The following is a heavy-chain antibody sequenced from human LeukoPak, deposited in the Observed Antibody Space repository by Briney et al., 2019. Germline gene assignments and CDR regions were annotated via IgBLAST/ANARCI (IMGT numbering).Heavy chain of an antibody. CDR3: AKSPGIAAAGTSYYYYGMDV. J-gene: IGHJ6*02. V-gene: IGHV3-11*01. CDR2: ISSSGTTM. CDR1: GFTFSDYY. Sequence: GGSLRLSCAASGFTFSDYYMNWIRQAPGRGLEWVSYISSSGTTMYYADSVKGRFTISRDNAKNSLYLQMNSLRAEDTALYYCAKSPGIAAAGTSYYYYGMDVWGQGTTVTVSS. D-gene: IGHD6-13*01.